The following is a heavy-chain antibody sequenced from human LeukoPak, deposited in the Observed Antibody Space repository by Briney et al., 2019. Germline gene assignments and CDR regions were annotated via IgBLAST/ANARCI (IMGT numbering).Heavy chain of an antibody. Sequence: PSQTLSLTCTVSGGSISSGSYYWSWIRQPAGKGLEWIGRIYTSGSTNYNPSLKSRVTISVDTSKNQFSLKLSSVTAADTAVYYWAREWWLSTTNYWGQGTLVTVSS. D-gene: IGHD2-15*01. CDR2: IYTSGST. J-gene: IGHJ4*02. CDR1: GGSISSGSYY. V-gene: IGHV4-61*02. CDR3: AREWWLSTTNY.